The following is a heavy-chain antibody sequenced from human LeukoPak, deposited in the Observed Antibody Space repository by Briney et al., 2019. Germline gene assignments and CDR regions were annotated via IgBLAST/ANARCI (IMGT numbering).Heavy chain of an antibody. CDR2: ISGSGGST. V-gene: IGHV3-23*01. Sequence: GGSLRLSCAASGFTFSSYAMSWVRQAPGKGLEWVSAISGSGGSTYYADSVKGRFTISRDNSKNTLYLQFYSLTAEDTAIYYCARDSETETGWYYYGMDVWGQGTTVTVSS. CDR3: ARDSETETGWYYYGMDV. CDR1: GFTFSSYA. D-gene: IGHD1-1*01. J-gene: IGHJ6*02.